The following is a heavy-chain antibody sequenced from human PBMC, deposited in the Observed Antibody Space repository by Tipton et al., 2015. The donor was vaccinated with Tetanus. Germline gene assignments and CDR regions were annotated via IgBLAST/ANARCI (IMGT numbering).Heavy chain of an antibody. D-gene: IGHD3-10*01. CDR1: GGSMSTYY. J-gene: IGHJ4*02. Sequence: TLSLTCTVSGGSMSTYYWSWIRQPPGKGLEWIGYVYYTGSTDYNPSLQSRVTISVDTSKSQFSLRLTSVTAADTAVYYCARSKLLWFGESLSGFDSWGQGTLVTVSA. CDR2: VYYTGST. CDR3: ARSKLLWFGESLSGFDS. V-gene: IGHV4-59*01.